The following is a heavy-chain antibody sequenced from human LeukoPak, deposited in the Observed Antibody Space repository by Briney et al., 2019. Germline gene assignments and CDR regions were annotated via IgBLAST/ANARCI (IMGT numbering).Heavy chain of an antibody. CDR2: INPNSGGT. Sequence: ASVKVSCKASGYTFTVYYMHCVRQAPGQGLGWMGWINPNSGGTNYAQKFQGRVTMTRDTSISTAYMELSRLRSDDTAVYYCARGGDIVVVPAAPAEYFQHWGQGTLVTVSS. D-gene: IGHD2-2*01. J-gene: IGHJ1*01. CDR1: GYTFTVYY. V-gene: IGHV1-2*02. CDR3: ARGGDIVVVPAAPAEYFQH.